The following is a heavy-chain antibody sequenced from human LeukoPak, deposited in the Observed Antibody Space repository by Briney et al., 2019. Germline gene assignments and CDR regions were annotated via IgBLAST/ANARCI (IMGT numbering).Heavy chain of an antibody. J-gene: IGHJ4*02. CDR3: ASGVGATIVPTFDY. Sequence: ASVKVSCKASGYTFTGYYMNWVRQAPGQGLGWMGRINPNSGGTNYAQKFQGRVTMTRDTSISTAYMELSRLRSDDTAVYYCASGVGATIVPTFDYWGQGTLVTVSS. V-gene: IGHV1-2*06. CDR1: GYTFTGYY. D-gene: IGHD1-26*01. CDR2: INPNSGGT.